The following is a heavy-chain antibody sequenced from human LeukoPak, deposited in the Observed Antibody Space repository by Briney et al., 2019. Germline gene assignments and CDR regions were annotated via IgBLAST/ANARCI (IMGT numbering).Heavy chain of an antibody. Sequence: SGGSLRLSCAASGFTFSTYSMNWVRQAPGKGLEWVSSISSSSSYIYYADSVKGRFTISRDNAKNSLYLQMNSLRAEDTAVYYCARGIYYDSSGYLGPDWFDPRGQGTLVTVSS. D-gene: IGHD3-22*01. CDR3: ARGIYYDSSGYLGPDWFDP. J-gene: IGHJ5*02. CDR2: ISSSSSYI. CDR1: GFTFSTYS. V-gene: IGHV3-21*01.